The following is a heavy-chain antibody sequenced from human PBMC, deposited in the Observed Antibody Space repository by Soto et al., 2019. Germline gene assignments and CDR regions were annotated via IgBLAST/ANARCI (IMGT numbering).Heavy chain of an antibody. CDR1: GFTFSSYA. D-gene: IGHD2-15*01. CDR3: AKDGYCSGGSCFSVDFYYMDV. Sequence: GGSLRLSCAASGFTFSSYAMSWVRQAPGKGLEWVSAISGSGGSTYYADSVKGRFTISRDNSKNTLYLQMNSLRAEDTAVYYCAKDGYCSGGSCFSVDFYYMDVWCKGTSVTVFS. J-gene: IGHJ6*03. V-gene: IGHV3-23*01. CDR2: ISGSGGST.